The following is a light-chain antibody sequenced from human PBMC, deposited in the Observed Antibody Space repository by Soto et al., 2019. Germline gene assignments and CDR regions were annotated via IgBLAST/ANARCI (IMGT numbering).Light chain of an antibody. Sequence: QSVLTQPPSASGTLGQRVTISCSGSSSDIGSNTVNWYQHLPGTAPKLLIYGQNQRPSRVPDRFSGSKSGTSASLAISGLQSEDEGYSYCAVCDDRLAGRVFGGGTKLTVL. CDR2: GQN. V-gene: IGLV1-44*01. CDR1: SSDIGSNT. CDR3: AVCDDRLAGRV. J-gene: IGLJ2*01.